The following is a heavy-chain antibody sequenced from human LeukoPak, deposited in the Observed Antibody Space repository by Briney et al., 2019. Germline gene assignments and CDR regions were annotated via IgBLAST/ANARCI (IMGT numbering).Heavy chain of an antibody. CDR1: GFTFSSYG. V-gene: IGHV3-30*18. Sequence: PGRSLRLSCAASGFTFSSYGMHWVRQAPGKGLEWVAVISYDGSNKYYAGSVKGRFTISRDNSKSTLYLQMNSLRAEDTAVYYCAKVYYYYDSSGYYDYWGQGTLVTVSS. CDR3: AKVYYYYDSSGYYDY. D-gene: IGHD3-22*01. J-gene: IGHJ4*02. CDR2: ISYDGSNK.